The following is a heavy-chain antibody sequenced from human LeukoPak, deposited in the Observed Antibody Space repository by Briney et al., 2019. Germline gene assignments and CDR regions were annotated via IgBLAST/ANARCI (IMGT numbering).Heavy chain of an antibody. D-gene: IGHD5-12*01. J-gene: IGHJ4*02. CDR3: VHSGNDLPTDY. Sequence: GASVKVSCKASGGTFSSYAISWVRQAPGQGVEWMGRIIPILGIANYAQKFQGRVTITADKSTSTAYMELSSLRSEDTAVYYCVHSGNDLPTDYWGQGTLVTVSS. CDR1: GGTFSSYA. CDR2: IIPILGIA. V-gene: IGHV1-69*04.